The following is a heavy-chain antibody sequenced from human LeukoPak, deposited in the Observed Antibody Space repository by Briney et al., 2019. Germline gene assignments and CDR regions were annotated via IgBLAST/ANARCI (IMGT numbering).Heavy chain of an antibody. J-gene: IGHJ5*02. Sequence: SETLSLTCTVSGGSISSYYWSWIRQPAGKGLEWIGRIYTSGSTNYNPSVKSRVTMSVDTSKNQFSLKLSSVTAADTAVYYCARDKSPLCSSTSCNNWFDPWGQGTLVTVSS. CDR3: ARDKSPLCSSTSCNNWFDP. V-gene: IGHV4-4*07. CDR1: GGSISSYY. CDR2: IYTSGST. D-gene: IGHD2-2*01.